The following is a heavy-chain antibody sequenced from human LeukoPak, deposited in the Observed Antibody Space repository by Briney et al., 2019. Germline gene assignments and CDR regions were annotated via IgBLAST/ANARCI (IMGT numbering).Heavy chain of an antibody. J-gene: IGHJ5*02. CDR1: GYTFTSYY. V-gene: IGHV1-46*01. Sequence: ASVKVSRKASGYTFTSYYMHWVRQAPGQGLEWMGIINPSGGSTSYAQKFQGRVTMTRDTSTSTVYMELSSLRSEDTAVYYCARCQGYSSGAPPGRFDPWGQGTLVTVSS. D-gene: IGHD6-19*01. CDR3: ARCQGYSSGAPPGRFDP. CDR2: INPSGGST.